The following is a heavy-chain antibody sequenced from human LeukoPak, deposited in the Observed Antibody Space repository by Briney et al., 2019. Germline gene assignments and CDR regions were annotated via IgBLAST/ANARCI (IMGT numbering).Heavy chain of an antibody. V-gene: IGHV3-23*01. CDR3: AKDLALLPPYYFDY. Sequence: GGSLRLSCAASGFTFSSYDMTWVRQAPGKGLEWVSAISGNGGSTYYADSVKGRFTISRDNSKNTLYLQMNSLRAEDTAVYYCAKDLALLPPYYFDYWGQGTLVTVSS. CDR1: GFTFSSYD. D-gene: IGHD1-26*01. J-gene: IGHJ4*02. CDR2: ISGNGGST.